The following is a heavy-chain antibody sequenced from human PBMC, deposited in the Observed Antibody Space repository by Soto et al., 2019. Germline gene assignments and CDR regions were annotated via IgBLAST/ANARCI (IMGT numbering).Heavy chain of an antibody. CDR3: ARDLGAFNYGSAYFDY. CDR1: GFTFSTYG. Sequence: PGGSLRLSCAPSGFTFSTYGMHWVRQAPGKGLEWVAVIWYDGSNQYYADSVKGRFTISRDNSKNMLYLQMNSLRAEDTAVYYCARDLGAFNYGSAYFDYWGQGTPDTVSS. CDR2: IWYDGSNQ. V-gene: IGHV3-33*01. D-gene: IGHD3-10*01. J-gene: IGHJ4*02.